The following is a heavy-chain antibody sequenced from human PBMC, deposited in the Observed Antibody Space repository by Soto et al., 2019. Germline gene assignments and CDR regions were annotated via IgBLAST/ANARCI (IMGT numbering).Heavy chain of an antibody. J-gene: IGHJ4*02. Sequence: EVQLLESGGGLVQPGGSLRLSCAASGFTFSSYAMSWVRQAPGKGLEWVSAISGSGGSTYYADSVKGRFTISRDNSKNTLYLQMNSLRAEDTAVYYCAKDLHIVVVVAATASSGFDYWGQGTLVTVSS. CDR1: GFTFSSYA. CDR3: AKDLHIVVVVAATASSGFDY. CDR2: ISGSGGST. D-gene: IGHD2-15*01. V-gene: IGHV3-23*01.